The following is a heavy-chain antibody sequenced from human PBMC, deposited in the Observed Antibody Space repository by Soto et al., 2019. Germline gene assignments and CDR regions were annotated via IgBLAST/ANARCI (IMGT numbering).Heavy chain of an antibody. CDR1: GDSISSGGFS. CDR3: ARGRLVPAVNFDY. D-gene: IGHD2-2*01. CDR2: IYHSGTS. J-gene: IGHJ4*02. Sequence: PSETLSLTCAVSGDSISSGGFSWSWIRQPPGKGLEWIGYIYHSGTSFYNPSLKSRVTISVDGSKNQFSLKVNSVTAADTVVFYCARGRLVPAVNFDYWGLGTLVTVAS. V-gene: IGHV4-30-2*01.